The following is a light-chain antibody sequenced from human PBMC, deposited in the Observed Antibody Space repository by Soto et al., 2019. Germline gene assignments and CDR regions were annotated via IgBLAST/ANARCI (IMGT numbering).Light chain of an antibody. CDR2: KAS. CDR3: QQYKSSST. J-gene: IGKJ1*01. CDR1: ESISIW. V-gene: IGKV1-5*03. Sequence: DIQMTQSPYSLSAFVGDRVTITCRASESISIWLAWYQQKPGKAPNLLINKASSLQSEVPSRFSGSGSGTEFTLTITSLQPDDFGVYYCQQYKSSSTFGQGAKVDIK.